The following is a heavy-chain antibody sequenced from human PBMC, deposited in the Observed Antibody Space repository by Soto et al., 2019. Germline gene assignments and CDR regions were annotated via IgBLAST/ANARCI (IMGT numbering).Heavy chain of an antibody. J-gene: IGHJ4*02. CDR3: ARAQTPTESDL. D-gene: IGHD4-4*01. CDR2: LNTYNGNT. V-gene: IGHV1-18*01. CDR1: GYTFSNYG. Sequence: QIQLVQSEGEVKKPGASVKVSCKTSGYTFSNYGVSWVRQAPGQGLEWMGWLNTYNGNTKYAQKFQGRVTMTTDTSANPAYVELRSLRSDDTAVYYCARAQTPTESDLWGQGTLVIVSS.